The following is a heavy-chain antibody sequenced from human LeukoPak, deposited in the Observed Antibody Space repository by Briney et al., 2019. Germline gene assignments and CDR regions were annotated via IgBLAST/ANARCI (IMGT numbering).Heavy chain of an antibody. CDR2: INHSGST. Sequence: SETLSLTCAVYGGSFSGYYWSWIRQPPGKGLEWIGEINHSGSTNYNPSLKSRVTISVDTSKNQFSLKLSSVTAADTAVYYCARVEFGGDRPFDPWGRGTLVTVSS. D-gene: IGHD3-16*01. CDR3: ARVEFGGDRPFDP. J-gene: IGHJ5*02. V-gene: IGHV4-34*01. CDR1: GGSFSGYY.